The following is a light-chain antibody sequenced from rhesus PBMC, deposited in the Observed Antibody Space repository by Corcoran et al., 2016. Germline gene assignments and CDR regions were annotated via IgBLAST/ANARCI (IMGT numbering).Light chain of an antibody. CDR1: QSFSRS. CDR3: QHYYIYPRT. J-gene: IGKJ1*01. CDR2: SAS. Sequence: DIQMTQSPSSLSASVGDTVTITCRASQSFSRSLAWYQQKPGKAPKLLIYSASSLQSGVPSRFSGIKSGTDFTLTISSLQPEDIASYYCQHYYIYPRTFGQGTKVEIK. V-gene: IGKV1-46*01.